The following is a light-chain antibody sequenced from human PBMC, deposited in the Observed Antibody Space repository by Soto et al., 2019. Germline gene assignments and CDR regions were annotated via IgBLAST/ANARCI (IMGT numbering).Light chain of an antibody. CDR3: QAYDSSLSGLV. V-gene: IGLV1-40*01. CDR2: GNS. Sequence: QSVLTQPPSVSGAPGQRVTISCTGSSSNIGAGYDVHWYQQLPGTAPKLLIYGNSNRPSGVPDRFSGSKSGTSPSLAITGLQAEAEADDSCQAYDSSLSGLVFRGAPKLTVL. CDR1: SSNIGAGYD. J-gene: IGLJ2*01.